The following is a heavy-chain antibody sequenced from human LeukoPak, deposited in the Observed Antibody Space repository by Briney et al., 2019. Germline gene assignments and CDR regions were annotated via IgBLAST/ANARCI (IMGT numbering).Heavy chain of an antibody. J-gene: IGHJ4*02. CDR1: GYSFSSYW. V-gene: IGHV5-51*01. D-gene: IGHD3-10*01. Sequence: GESLKISCEGSGYSFSSYWIGWVREMPGKGLEWMGIIYPGDSDTRYSPSFQGQVTISADESINTIYLQWSSLKASDTALYYCARLMGVTASHYWGQGTLVTVSS. CDR2: IYPGDSDT. CDR3: ARLMGVTASHY.